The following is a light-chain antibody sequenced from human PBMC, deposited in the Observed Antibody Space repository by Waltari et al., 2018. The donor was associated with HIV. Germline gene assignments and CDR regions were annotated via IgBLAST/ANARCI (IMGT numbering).Light chain of an antibody. CDR1: LLAKKY. Sequence: SYELTQPSSVSVSPGQTARITCSGDLLAKKYVRWFQQKPGQAPVLVMHKDSERPSGIPARFSGSSSGTTVSLTIGGAQVDDEADYYCYSAADNSGLFGGGTKLTVL. CDR2: KDS. J-gene: IGLJ3*02. CDR3: YSAADNSGL. V-gene: IGLV3-27*01.